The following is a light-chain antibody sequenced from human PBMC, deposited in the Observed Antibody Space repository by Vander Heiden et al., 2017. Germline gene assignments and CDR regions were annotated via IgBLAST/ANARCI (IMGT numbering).Light chain of an antibody. V-gene: IGKV1-39*01. CDR1: QSISDH. Sequence: PSTLPASVGDRVSITCRASQSISDHLDWYQQKPGKAPKLLIYAASSLQRGVPSRFSGSGSGTDFTLTISSLQPEDVATYYCQQNYSAPQTFGEGTKVEIK. CDR2: AAS. J-gene: IGKJ4*02. CDR3: QQNYSAPQT.